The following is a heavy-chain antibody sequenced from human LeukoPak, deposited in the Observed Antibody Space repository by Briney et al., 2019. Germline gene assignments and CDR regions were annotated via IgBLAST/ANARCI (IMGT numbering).Heavy chain of an antibody. CDR3: AKVRGYSYGWEGD. D-gene: IGHD5-18*01. J-gene: IGHJ4*02. CDR2: MNPNSGNT. V-gene: IGHV1-8*01. CDR1: GYTFTSYD. Sequence: GASVKVSCKASGYTFTSYDINWVRQATGQGLEWMGWMNPNSGNTGYAQKFQGRVTMTRNTSISTAYMELSSLRSEDTAVYYCAKVRGYSYGWEGDWGQGTLVTVSS.